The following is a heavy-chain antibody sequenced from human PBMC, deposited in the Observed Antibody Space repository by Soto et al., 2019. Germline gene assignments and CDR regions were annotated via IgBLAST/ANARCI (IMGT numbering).Heavy chain of an antibody. CDR2: TYYRSKWYN. J-gene: IGHJ4*02. D-gene: IGHD3-3*01. CDR1: GDSVSSNSAA. Sequence: PSQTLSLTCAISGDSVSSNSAAWNWIRQSPSRGLEWLGRTYYRSKWYNDYAVSVKSRITINPDTSKNQFSLQLNSVTPEDTAVYYCAREESSGTIFGVVITYLDYWGQGTLVTLSS. CDR3: AREESSGTIFGVVITYLDY. V-gene: IGHV6-1*01.